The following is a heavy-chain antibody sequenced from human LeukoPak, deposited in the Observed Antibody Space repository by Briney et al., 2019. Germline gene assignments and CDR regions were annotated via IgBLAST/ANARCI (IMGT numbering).Heavy chain of an antibody. D-gene: IGHD2-2*01. CDR3: ARGGLVASRAFDI. V-gene: IGHV3-7*01. CDR2: IKQDGSEK. J-gene: IGHJ3*02. Sequence: GGSLRLSCAASGFTFSSYSMNWVRQAPGKGLEWVANIKQDGSEKYYVDSVKGRFTISRDNAKNSLYLQMNSLRVEDTAVYYCARGGLVASRAFDIWGQGTMVTVSS. CDR1: GFTFSSYS.